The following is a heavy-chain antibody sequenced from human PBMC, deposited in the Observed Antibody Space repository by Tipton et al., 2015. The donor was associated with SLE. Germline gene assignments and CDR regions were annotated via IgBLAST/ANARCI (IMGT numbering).Heavy chain of an antibody. CDR1: GGSFSGYY. D-gene: IGHD1-14*01. CDR2: INHSGSA. J-gene: IGHJ6*02. CDR3: ARVTRGYYGMDV. Sequence: TLSLTCAVYGGSFSGYYWSWIRQPPGKGLEWIAEINHSGSANYNPSLNSRVTISVDTSKSQAPLKLSSVTAADTAVYYCARVTRGYYGMDVWGQGTTVTVSS. V-gene: IGHV4-34*01.